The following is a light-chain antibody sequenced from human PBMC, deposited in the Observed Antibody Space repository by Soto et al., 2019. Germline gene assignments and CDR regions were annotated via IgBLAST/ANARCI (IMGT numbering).Light chain of an antibody. CDR2: DAS. V-gene: IGKV1-33*01. CDR1: QDISNY. J-gene: IGKJ1*01. Sequence: DIQMTQSPYSLSASVGDRVTITCQASQDISNYFNWYQQKPGKAPKLLIYDASNLETGVPSRFSGSGSGTDFTFTISSLQPEDIATYYCQQYDNLPRTFGQGTKVDIK. CDR3: QQYDNLPRT.